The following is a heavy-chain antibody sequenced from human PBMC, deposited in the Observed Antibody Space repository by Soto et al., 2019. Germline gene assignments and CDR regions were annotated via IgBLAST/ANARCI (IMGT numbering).Heavy chain of an antibody. V-gene: IGHV1-69*13. Sequence: ASVKVSCKASGGTFSSYAISWVRQAPGQGLGWMGGIIPIFGTANYAQKFQGRVTITADESTSTAYMELSSLRSEDTAVYYCARGGRFGELPNWFDPWGQGTLVTVSS. CDR3: ARGGRFGELPNWFDP. J-gene: IGHJ5*02. CDR2: IIPIFGTA. CDR1: GGTFSSYA. D-gene: IGHD3-10*01.